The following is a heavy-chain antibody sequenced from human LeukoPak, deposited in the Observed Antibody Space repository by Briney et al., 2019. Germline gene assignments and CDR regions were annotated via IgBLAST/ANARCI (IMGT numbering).Heavy chain of an antibody. Sequence: SETLSLTCAVYGGSFSGYYWSWIRQPPGKGLEWIGEINHSGSTNYNPSLKSRATISVDTSKNQFSLKLSSVTAADTAVYYCARGGYSYGHYYYYYYMDVWGKGTTVTVSS. CDR1: GGSFSGYY. V-gene: IGHV4-34*01. CDR2: INHSGST. J-gene: IGHJ6*03. D-gene: IGHD5-18*01. CDR3: ARGGYSYGHYYYYYYMDV.